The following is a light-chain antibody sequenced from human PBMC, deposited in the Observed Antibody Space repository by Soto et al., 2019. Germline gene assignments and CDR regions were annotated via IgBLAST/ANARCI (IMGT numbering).Light chain of an antibody. Sequence: QINQSPSTLSASVGDRVTITCRASQSINNWLAWYQQKPGRAPKLLLYDASILESGVPSRFSGSGSGTEFTLTISSLQPDDFATYYCQHYNRYSPWTFGQGTKVDIK. V-gene: IGKV1-5*01. J-gene: IGKJ1*01. CDR1: QSINNW. CDR3: QHYNRYSPWT. CDR2: DAS.